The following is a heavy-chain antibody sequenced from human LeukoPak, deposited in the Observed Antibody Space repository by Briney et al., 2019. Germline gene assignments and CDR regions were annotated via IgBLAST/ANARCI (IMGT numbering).Heavy chain of an antibody. V-gene: IGHV5-51*01. J-gene: IGHJ3*02. CDR2: MYPGDSDT. CDR1: GYSFTSYW. CDR3: ARPQRGYNYVAFDI. Sequence: GESLKISCKGSGYSFTSYWIGWVRQMPGKGLEWMGIMYPGDSDTRYSPSFQGQVIISVDKSISTAYLQWSSLKASDTAMYYCARPQRGYNYVAFDIWGQGTMVTVSS. D-gene: IGHD5-24*01.